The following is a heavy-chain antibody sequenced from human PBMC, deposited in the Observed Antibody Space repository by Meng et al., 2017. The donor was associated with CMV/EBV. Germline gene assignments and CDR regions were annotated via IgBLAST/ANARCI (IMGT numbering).Heavy chain of an antibody. CDR1: GFTFSSYE. CDR2: ISSSGSTI. V-gene: IGHV3-48*03. J-gene: IGHJ6*02. D-gene: IGHD3-3*01. Sequence: GGSLRLSCAASGFTFSSYEMNWVRQAPGKGLEWVSYISSSGSTIYYADSVKGRFTISRDNAKNSLYLQMNSLRAEDTAVYYCARDPYDFWSGYYHYGMDVWGQGTTVTVSS. CDR3: ARDPYDFWSGYYHYGMDV.